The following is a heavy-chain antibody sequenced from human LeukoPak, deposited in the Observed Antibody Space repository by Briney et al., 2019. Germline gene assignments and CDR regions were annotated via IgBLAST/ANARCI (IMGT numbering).Heavy chain of an antibody. CDR3: ARDRGEDGYNTFDI. D-gene: IGHD5-24*01. J-gene: IGHJ3*02. CDR1: GGSISSYY. CDR2: INYSGST. V-gene: IGHV4-59*01. Sequence: SETLSLTCTVSGGSISSYYWSWIRQPPGKGLEWIGYINYSGSTNYNPSLKSRVTISVDTSKNQFSLKLSSVTAADTAVYYCARDRGEDGYNTFDIWGQGTMVTVSS.